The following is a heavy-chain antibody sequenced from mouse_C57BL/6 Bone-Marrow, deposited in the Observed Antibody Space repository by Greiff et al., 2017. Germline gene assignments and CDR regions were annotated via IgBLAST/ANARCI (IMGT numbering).Heavy chain of an antibody. J-gene: IGHJ4*01. CDR2: IYPGSGST. Sequence: QVQLQQSGAELVKPGASVKMSCKASGYPFTSYWLTWVKQRPGQGLEWIGDIYPGSGSTNYNEKFKSKATLTVDTSSSTAYMQLSSLTSEDSAVYYCARRDYGSSMDYWGQGTSVTVSS. D-gene: IGHD1-1*01. V-gene: IGHV1-55*01. CDR3: ARRDYGSSMDY. CDR1: GYPFTSYW.